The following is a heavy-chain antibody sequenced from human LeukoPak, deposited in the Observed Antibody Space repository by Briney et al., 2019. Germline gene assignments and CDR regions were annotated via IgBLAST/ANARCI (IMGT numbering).Heavy chain of an antibody. V-gene: IGHV3-74*03. CDR1: GFTFRTYW. D-gene: IGHD6-13*01. J-gene: IGHJ4*02. CDR2: INSDGTGT. CDR3: ARDDRSWYSGTDY. Sequence: PGDSLRLSCEVSGFTFRTYWMHWVRQAPGKGLVWVSYINSDGTGTMYADSVKGRFTVSRDNAKNTLYLQMNSLRAEDTAVYYCARDDRSWYSGTDYWGQGVLVTVSS.